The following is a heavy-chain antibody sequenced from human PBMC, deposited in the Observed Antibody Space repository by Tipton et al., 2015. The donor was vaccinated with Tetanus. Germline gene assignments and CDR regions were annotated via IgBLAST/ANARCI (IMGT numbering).Heavy chain of an antibody. CDR1: GFLFSSYT. J-gene: IGHJ6*02. Sequence: SLRLSCSVSGFLFSSYTMNWVRQAPGKGLEWVSSISSGSTYIYYADSVKGRFTISRDNAKNSLYLLMDSLRAEDTAVYYCARDQIVEQATRDHDYGVDVWGQGTTVTVSS. V-gene: IGHV3-21*01. CDR3: ARDQIVEQATRDHDYGVDV. D-gene: IGHD3-22*01. CDR2: ISSGSTYI.